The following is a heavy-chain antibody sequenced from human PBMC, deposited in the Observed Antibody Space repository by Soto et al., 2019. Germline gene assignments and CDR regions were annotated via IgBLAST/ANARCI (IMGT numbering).Heavy chain of an antibody. D-gene: IGHD6-25*01. J-gene: IGHJ4*02. CDR3: ARGWRAAFDH. V-gene: IGHV4-34*01. CDR1: GRSFSGYQ. CDR2: IKHSGGT. Sequence: QVQLQQWGAGLLKPSETLSLTCAVNGRSFSGYQWTWFRQPPGKGLEWIGEIKHSGGTNYNASLESRVTISLDTSKKQFSLSLASVTAADTAVYYCARGWRAAFDHWGQGTLVTVS.